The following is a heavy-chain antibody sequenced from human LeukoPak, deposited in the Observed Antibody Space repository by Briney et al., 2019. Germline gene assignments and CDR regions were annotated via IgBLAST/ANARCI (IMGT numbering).Heavy chain of an antibody. V-gene: IGHV3-30-3*01. CDR3: ARARGVDYYDTSGYI. CDR1: GFTFSSYA. D-gene: IGHD3-22*01. Sequence: GRSLRLSCAASGFTFSSYAMHWVRQAPGKGLEWVAVISYDGSNKYYADSVKGRFTISRDNSKNTLYLQMNSLRAEDTAVYYCARARGVDYYDTSGYIWGQGTLVTVSS. CDR2: ISYDGSNK. J-gene: IGHJ4*02.